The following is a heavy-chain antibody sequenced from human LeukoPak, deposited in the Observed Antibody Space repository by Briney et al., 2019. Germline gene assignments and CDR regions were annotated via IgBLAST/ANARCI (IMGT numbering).Heavy chain of an antibody. J-gene: IGHJ6*02. CDR2: ISSSSTYI. Sequence: GGSLRLSCAASGFTFRNYAMSWVRQAPGKGLEWVSSISSSSTYIYHAESVKGRFTISRDNAKNSLYLQMNSLRAEDTAVYYCARVYASGSYYRGMDVWGQGTTVTVSS. V-gene: IGHV3-21*06. CDR1: GFTFRNYA. D-gene: IGHD3-10*01. CDR3: ARVYASGSYYRGMDV.